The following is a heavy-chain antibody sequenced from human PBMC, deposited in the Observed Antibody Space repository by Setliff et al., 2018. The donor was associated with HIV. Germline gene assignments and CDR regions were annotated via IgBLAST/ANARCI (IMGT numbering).Heavy chain of an antibody. CDR3: ARRPGGITRARLDN. D-gene: IGHD3-16*01. CDR1: GGSIRSNSYY. Sequence: PSETLSLTCNVSGGSIRSNSYYWGWIRQPPGKRLEWIGSIYYSGSTYYNPSLQSRVAISVDTSRRQLSLKLRSVTAADTAMYFCARRPGGITRARLDNWGQGTLVTVSS. CDR2: IYYSGST. J-gene: IGHJ4*02. V-gene: IGHV4-39*01.